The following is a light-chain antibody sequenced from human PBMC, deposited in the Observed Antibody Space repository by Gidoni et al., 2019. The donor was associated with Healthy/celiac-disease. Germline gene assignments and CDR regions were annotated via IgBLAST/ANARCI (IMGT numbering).Light chain of an antibody. V-gene: IGKV4-1*01. J-gene: IGKJ4*01. CDR1: QSVLYSSNNKNY. CDR3: QQYYSNPLT. Sequence: DIVMTQSPDSLAVSLGERATINCKSSQSVLYSSNNKNYLAWYQQKPGQPPKLLIYWASTRESGVPERLSGSGSGTDFTLTISRLQAEDVAVYYCQQYYSNPLTFGGGTKVEIK. CDR2: WAS.